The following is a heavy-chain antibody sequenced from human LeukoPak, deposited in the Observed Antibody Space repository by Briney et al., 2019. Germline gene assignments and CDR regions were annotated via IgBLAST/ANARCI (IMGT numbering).Heavy chain of an antibody. CDR3: ASNLPAAMFHRAINWFDP. CDR2: ISSSSSYI. Sequence: GGSLRLSCAASGFTFSSYSMNWVRQAPGKGLEWVSSISSSSSYIYYADSVKGRFTISRDNAKNSLYLQMNSLRAEDTAVYYCASNLPAAMFHRAINWFDPWGQGTLVTVSS. J-gene: IGHJ5*02. V-gene: IGHV3-21*01. CDR1: GFTFSSYS. D-gene: IGHD2-2*01.